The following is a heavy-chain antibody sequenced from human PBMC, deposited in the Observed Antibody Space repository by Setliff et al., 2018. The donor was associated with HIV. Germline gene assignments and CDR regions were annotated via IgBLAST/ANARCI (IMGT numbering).Heavy chain of an antibody. D-gene: IGHD2-15*01. CDR1: GDSVSTRNSF. CDR3: VKHVDSDFSGDPDWFDP. CDR2: VSYNGGR. V-gene: IGHV4-39*01. J-gene: IGHJ5*02. Sequence: LTCTVSGDSVSTRNSFWGWIRQPPGKGLEWIGSVSYNGGRRYTPPLKSRAAISADMSKNQFSLNLNSVTAADTAVYYCVKHVDSDFSGDPDWFDPWGQGSPVTVSS.